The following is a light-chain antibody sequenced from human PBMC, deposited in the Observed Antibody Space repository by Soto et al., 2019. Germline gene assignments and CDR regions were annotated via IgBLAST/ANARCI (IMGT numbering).Light chain of an antibody. V-gene: IGLV2-14*01. J-gene: IGLJ2*01. CDR1: RSDVGAYNY. Sequence: QSVLTQPASVSGSPGQSIAISCTGTRSDVGAYNYVSWYQQHPGKAPKLMISEVTNRPSGVSDRFSGSKSGNTASLTISGLQAEDEADYYCAAWDDSLSGVVFGGGTKVTVL. CDR2: EVT. CDR3: AAWDDSLSGVV.